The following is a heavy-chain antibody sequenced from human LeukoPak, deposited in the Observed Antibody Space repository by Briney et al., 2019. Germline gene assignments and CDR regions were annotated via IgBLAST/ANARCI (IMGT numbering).Heavy chain of an antibody. CDR2: IYSGGST. CDR1: GFTVSSNY. J-gene: IGHJ4*02. V-gene: IGHV3-53*01. Sequence: GGSLRLSCAASGFTVSSNYMSWVRQAPGKGLEWVSVIYSGGSTYYADSVKGRFTISRDNSKNTLYLQMNSLRAEDTAVYYCARGQGRYSSSWYLDYWGQGTLVTVSS. D-gene: IGHD6-13*01. CDR3: ARGQGRYSSSWYLDY.